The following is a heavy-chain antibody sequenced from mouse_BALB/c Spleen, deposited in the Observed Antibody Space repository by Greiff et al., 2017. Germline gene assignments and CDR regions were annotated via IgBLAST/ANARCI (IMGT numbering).Heavy chain of an antibody. CDR1: GFTFSSYG. J-gene: IGHJ3*01. D-gene: IGHD2-4*01. CDR2: ISSGGSYT. Sequence: EVKLMESGGDLVKPGGSLKLSCAASGFTFSSYGMSWVRQTPDKRLEWVATISSGGSYTYYPDSVKGRFTISRDNAKNTLYLQMSSLKSEDTAMYYCASMITPFAYWGQGTLVTVSA. V-gene: IGHV5-6*01. CDR3: ASMITPFAY.